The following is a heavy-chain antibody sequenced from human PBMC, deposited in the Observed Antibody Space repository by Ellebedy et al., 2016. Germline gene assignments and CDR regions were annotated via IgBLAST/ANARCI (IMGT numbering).Heavy chain of an antibody. J-gene: IGHJ4*02. Sequence: GGSLRLSCAASGLTVSSVYISWFRQPPGRGPEWVSMTSPGGDTDYAAPVKGRFIISRDNSKNTLLLQMNSLRVEDTAVYYCVTPGGYVGAFDQWGQGTLVIVSS. V-gene: IGHV3-53*01. CDR1: GLTVSSVY. CDR3: VTPGGYVGAFDQ. CDR2: TSPGGDT. D-gene: IGHD6-13*01.